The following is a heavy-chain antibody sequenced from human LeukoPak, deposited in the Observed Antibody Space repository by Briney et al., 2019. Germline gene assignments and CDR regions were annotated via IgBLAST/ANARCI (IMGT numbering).Heavy chain of an antibody. V-gene: IGHV2-5*02. CDR3: AHLAYCGGDCYQYYFDY. CDR1: GFSLSTSGVG. Sequence: SGPTLVKPTQTLTLTCTFSGFSLSTSGVGVGWIRQPPGKAPKWLALIYWDDDKRYSPSLKSRLTITKDTSKNQVVLTMTNMDPVDTATYYCAHLAYCGGDCYQYYFDYWGQGTLVTVSS. D-gene: IGHD2-21*02. J-gene: IGHJ4*02. CDR2: IYWDDDK.